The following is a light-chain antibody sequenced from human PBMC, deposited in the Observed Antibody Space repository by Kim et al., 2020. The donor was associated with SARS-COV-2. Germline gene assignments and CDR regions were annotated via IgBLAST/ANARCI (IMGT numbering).Light chain of an antibody. CDR3: CSHAGGGTML. V-gene: IGLV2-23*01. J-gene: IGLJ2*01. Sequence: QSALTQPASVSGSPGQSITISCTGTSSDIGSYSLVSWYQQYPGEAPKLMIYEGSKRPSGVSPCFSGSKSGNTASLTISGLQAEDEADYYCCSHAGGGTMLFGGGTQLTVL. CDR2: EGS. CDR1: SSDIGSYSL.